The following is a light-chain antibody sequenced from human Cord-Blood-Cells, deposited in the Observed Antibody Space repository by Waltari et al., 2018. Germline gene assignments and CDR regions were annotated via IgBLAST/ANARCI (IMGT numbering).Light chain of an antibody. CDR1: KSVLYSSNNKNY. V-gene: IGKV4-1*01. J-gene: IGKJ1*01. CDR3: QQYYSSLTWT. CDR2: WAS. Sequence: DMVMTQSPASLAVSLGERATINGKFIKSVLYSSNNKNYLAWYQQKPGQPPHLLIYWASTPESGVPYRFSGSGSGTAFTLTISSLHAEDGAVYYCQQYYSSLTWTFGQGTKVEIK.